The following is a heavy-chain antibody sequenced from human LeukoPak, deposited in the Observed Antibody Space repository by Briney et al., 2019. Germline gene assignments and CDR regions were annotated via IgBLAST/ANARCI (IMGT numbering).Heavy chain of an antibody. V-gene: IGHV3-30*02. CDR2: IRYDGSNK. Sequence: GGSLRLSCAASGFTFSSYGMHWVRQAPGKGLEWVAFIRYDGSNKYYADSVKGRFTISRDNSKNTLYLQMNSLRAEDTAVCYCAKDPYSSGWLSKYYFDYWGQGTLVTVSS. CDR3: AKDPYSSGWLSKYYFDY. D-gene: IGHD6-19*01. J-gene: IGHJ4*01. CDR1: GFTFSSYG.